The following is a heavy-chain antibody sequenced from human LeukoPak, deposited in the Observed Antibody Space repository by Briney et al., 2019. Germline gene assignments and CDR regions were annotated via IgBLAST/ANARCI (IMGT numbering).Heavy chain of an antibody. D-gene: IGHD5-18*01. CDR1: GFKFSDSY. CDR3: AKDQVAWIQLWLPDY. Sequence: GGSLRLSCVASGFKFSDSYMNWIRQAPGKGLEWISYITSGGTTMYYADSVKGRFTISRDNSKNTLYLQMNSLRAEDTAVYYCAKDQVAWIQLWLPDYWGQGTLVTVSS. V-gene: IGHV3-11*04. CDR2: ITSGGTTM. J-gene: IGHJ4*02.